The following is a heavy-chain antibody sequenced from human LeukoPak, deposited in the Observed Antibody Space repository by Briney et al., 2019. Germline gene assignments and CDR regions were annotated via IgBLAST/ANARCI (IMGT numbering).Heavy chain of an antibody. CDR1: GGSISSSSYY. CDR2: IYYSGST. D-gene: IGHD5-18*01. V-gene: IGHV4-39*07. J-gene: IGHJ4*02. CDR3: ARYTRGYSRNFDC. Sequence: SETLSLTCTVSGGSISSSSYYWGWIRQPPGKGLGWSGSIYYSGSTYYNPSLKSRVTISVDTSKNQFSLKLSSVTAADTAVYFCARYTRGYSRNFDCWGQGTLVTVSS.